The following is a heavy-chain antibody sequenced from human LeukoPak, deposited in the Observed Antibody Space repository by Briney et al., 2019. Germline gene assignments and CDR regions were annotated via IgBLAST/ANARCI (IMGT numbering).Heavy chain of an antibody. D-gene: IGHD2-15*01. CDR3: AREYCSGGSCVSG. V-gene: IGHV3-53*01. J-gene: IGHJ3*01. CDR1: GFTVSSNY. Sequence: PGGSLRLSCAASGFTVSSNYMSWVRQAPGKGLEWVSVIYSGGSTYYADSVKGRFTISRDNSKNTLYLQMNSLRAEDTAVYYCAREYCSGGSCVSGWGQGTMVTVSS. CDR2: IYSGGST.